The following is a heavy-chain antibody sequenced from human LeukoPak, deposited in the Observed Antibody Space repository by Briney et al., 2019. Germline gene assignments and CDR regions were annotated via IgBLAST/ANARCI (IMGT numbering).Heavy chain of an antibody. CDR1: GGSKSSYY. CDR2: IYDIGST. J-gene: IGHJ6*03. Sequence: SETLSLTCNVSGGSKSSYYWSWIRQPPGKGLEGIGYIYDIGSTNYNPSFKSRVTISIDTYKNQFSLNLSSVTAAVSAVYYCAGGDAYYSLHYYMDVWGKGTAVTISS. CDR3: AGGDAYYSLHYYMDV. D-gene: IGHD5-24*01. V-gene: IGHV4-59*01.